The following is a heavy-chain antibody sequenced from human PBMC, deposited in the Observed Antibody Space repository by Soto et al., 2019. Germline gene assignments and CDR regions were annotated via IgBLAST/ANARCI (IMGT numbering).Heavy chain of an antibody. CDR1: GYSFTSYW. Sequence: PGESLKISCKGSGYSFTSYWIGWVRQMPGKGLEWMGIIYPGDSDTRYSPSFQGQVTISADKSISTAYLQWSSLKASDTAMYYCGRLLQTDLVFCSGGSCYSHYPLGPSGFDYWGQGTLVTVSS. D-gene: IGHD2-15*01. J-gene: IGHJ4*02. CDR3: GRLLQTDLVFCSGGSCYSHYPLGPSGFDY. V-gene: IGHV5-51*01. CDR2: IYPGDSDT.